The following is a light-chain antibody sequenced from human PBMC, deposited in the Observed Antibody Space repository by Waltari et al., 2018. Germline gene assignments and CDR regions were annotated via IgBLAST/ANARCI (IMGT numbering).Light chain of an antibody. CDR3: QQYESYST. J-gene: IGKJ3*01. Sequence: IQMTQSPSTLSASVGDRVTITCWASQSIRSDLAWYHQKPGKAPKLLIYKTSTLESGVPSRFSGSGSGTEFTLTISSLQPDDFATYYCQQYESYSTFGPGTKVDIK. V-gene: IGKV1-5*03. CDR1: QSIRSD. CDR2: KTS.